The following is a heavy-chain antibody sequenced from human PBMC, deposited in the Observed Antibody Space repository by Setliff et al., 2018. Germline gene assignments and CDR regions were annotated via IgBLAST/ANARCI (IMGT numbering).Heavy chain of an antibody. J-gene: IGHJ4*02. CDR1: GASVSSHY. V-gene: IGHV4-59*08. CDR3: ARASSGWYSAY. Sequence: SETLSLTCNVSGASVSSHYWDWIRQPPGKGLEWIGYIYYSGSTNYNPSLKSRVTISVDTSKNQFSLNLTSVTAADTAVYYCARASSGWYSAYWGQGALVTSPQ. D-gene: IGHD6-19*01. CDR2: IYYSGST.